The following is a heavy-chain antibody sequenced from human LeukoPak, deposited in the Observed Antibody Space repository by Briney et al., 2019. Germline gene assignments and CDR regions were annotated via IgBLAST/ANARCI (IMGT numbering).Heavy chain of an antibody. J-gene: IGHJ4*02. D-gene: IGHD2-21*02. CDR2: IRFDGNNK. CDR1: GFTFSSYG. V-gene: IGHV3-30*02. Sequence: GGSLRLSCAASGFTFSSYGMHWVRQAPGKGLEWVAFIRFDGNNKYYADSVKGRFTISRDNSKNTLYLQMNSLRGEDTAVYYCAKDHRAYCGGDCVDFDYWGQGTLVTVSS. CDR3: AKDHRAYCGGDCVDFDY.